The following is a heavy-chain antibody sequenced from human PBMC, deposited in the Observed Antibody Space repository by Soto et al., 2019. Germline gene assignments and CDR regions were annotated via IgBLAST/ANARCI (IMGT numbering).Heavy chain of an antibody. D-gene: IGHD4-4*01. Sequence: QVQLQESGPGLVKPSQTLSITCTVSGGSISSGDYYWSWIRQPPGKGLEWIGYIYYSGSTYYNPSLKSRVTISVDTSKNQFSLKLSSVTAADTAVYYCAREARGKDYRGPRNWFDPWGQGTLVTVSS. CDR3: AREARGKDYRGPRNWFDP. V-gene: IGHV4-30-4*01. CDR1: GGSISSGDYY. CDR2: IYYSGST. J-gene: IGHJ5*02.